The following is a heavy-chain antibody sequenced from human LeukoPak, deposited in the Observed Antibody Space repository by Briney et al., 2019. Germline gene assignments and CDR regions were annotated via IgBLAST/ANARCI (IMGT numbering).Heavy chain of an antibody. V-gene: IGHV3-21*01. Sequence: PGGSLRLSCAASGISFSFYSMNWVRQAPGKGLEWVSSISSGGSSIYYADSVKGRFTSSRDNAKNSLYLQMNSLRAEDTAVYYCARGIAAAGTAYYMDVWGKGTTVTVSS. D-gene: IGHD6-13*01. CDR3: ARGIAAAGTAYYMDV. J-gene: IGHJ6*03. CDR2: ISSGGSSI. CDR1: GISFSFYS.